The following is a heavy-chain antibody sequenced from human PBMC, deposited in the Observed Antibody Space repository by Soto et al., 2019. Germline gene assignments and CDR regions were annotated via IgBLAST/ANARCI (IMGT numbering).Heavy chain of an antibody. J-gene: IGHJ6*03. V-gene: IGHV1-18*01. CDR2: ISAYNGTT. D-gene: IGHD6-19*01. CDR1: GYSFTNYG. Sequence: QDRLVQSGVEVKKPGASVRVSCKASGYSFTNYGITWVRQAPGQGFEWMGGISAYNGTTNYAQKFQGRVTLTTAASTSTAYLELRSLRSDETAVYYCARDRGVAPPVAGNTHYYYDMDVWGKGTTVTVSS. CDR3: ARDRGVAPPVAGNTHYYYDMDV.